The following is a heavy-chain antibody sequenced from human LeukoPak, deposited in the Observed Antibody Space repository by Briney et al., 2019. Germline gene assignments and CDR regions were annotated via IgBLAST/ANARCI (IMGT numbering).Heavy chain of an antibody. D-gene: IGHD6-6*01. J-gene: IGHJ6*02. CDR2: INPNSGGT. CDR3: ARPYISSSPYYGMDV. CDR1: GYTFSVYY. Sequence: ASVKVSCKASGYTFSVYYIHWVRQAPGQGLEWMGWINPNSGGTNYAQKFHGRVTMTRDTSISTAYMDLSSLTSDDTAVYYCARPYISSSPYYGMDVWGQGTTVTVSS. V-gene: IGHV1-2*02.